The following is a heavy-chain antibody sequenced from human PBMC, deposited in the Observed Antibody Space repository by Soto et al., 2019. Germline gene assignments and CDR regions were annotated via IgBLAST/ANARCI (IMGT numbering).Heavy chain of an antibody. Sequence: EVQLVESGGGLVQPGGSLRLSCAASGFTFGTYWMHWVRQAPGKGLVWVSRINSDGSRTNYADSVKGRFTISRDNAKNTLYLQMNSLRAEDAALYFCATVATHSYNWIDPWGQGTLVTVSS. D-gene: IGHD5-12*01. V-gene: IGHV3-74*01. CDR2: INSDGSRT. CDR3: ATVATHSYNWIDP. J-gene: IGHJ5*02. CDR1: GFTFGTYW.